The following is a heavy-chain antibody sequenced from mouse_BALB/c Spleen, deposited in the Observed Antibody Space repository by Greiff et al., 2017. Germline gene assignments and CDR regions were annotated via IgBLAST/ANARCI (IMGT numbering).Heavy chain of an antibody. Sequence: QVQLKQSGPGLVAPSQSLSITCTVSGFSLTSYGVHWVRQPPGKGLEWLGVIWAGGSTNYNSALMSRLSISKDNSKSQVFLKMNSLQTDDTAMYDCARDIRLTDYAMDYWGQGTSVTVSS. J-gene: IGHJ4*01. CDR2: IWAGGST. CDR3: ARDIRLTDYAMDY. V-gene: IGHV2-9*02. CDR1: GFSLTSYG. D-gene: IGHD4-1*01.